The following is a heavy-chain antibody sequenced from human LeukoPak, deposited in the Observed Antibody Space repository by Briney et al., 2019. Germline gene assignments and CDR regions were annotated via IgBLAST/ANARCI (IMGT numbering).Heavy chain of an antibody. J-gene: IGHJ4*02. D-gene: IGHD1-26*01. V-gene: IGHV4-39*01. CDR3: ARQGGSYYTPFDS. CDR2: IYYSGSA. Sequence: PSETLSLTCTVSGGSISSSSYYWGWIRQPPGKGLEWIGNIYYSGSAYYNPSLRSRVTISVDTSKNQFSLKLNSVTAADTAVYYCARQGGSYYTPFDSWGQGTLVTISS. CDR1: GGSISSSSYY.